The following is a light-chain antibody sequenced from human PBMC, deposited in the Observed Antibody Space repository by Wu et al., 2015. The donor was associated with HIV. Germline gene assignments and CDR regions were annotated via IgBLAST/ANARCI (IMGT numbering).Light chain of an antibody. J-gene: IGKJ4*01. CDR3: QQYDNHST. CDR2: KAS. Sequence: DIQMTQSPSTLSASVGDTVTITCRASQSINTWLAWYQQKPGSAPKLLIYKASTLETGVPLRFSGSGSGTLLTLTINNLQPDDIASYYCQQYDNHSTFGGGTRVEIK. V-gene: IGKV1-5*03. CDR1: QSINTW.